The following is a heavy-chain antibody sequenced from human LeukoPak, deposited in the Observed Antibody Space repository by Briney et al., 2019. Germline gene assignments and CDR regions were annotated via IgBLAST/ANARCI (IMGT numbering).Heavy chain of an antibody. D-gene: IGHD3-10*01. V-gene: IGHV1-69*13. J-gene: IGHJ6*03. CDR3: ARGSGGSGSYAGHYYYYCMDV. CDR1: GGTFSSYA. Sequence: GASVKVSCKASGGTFSSYAISWVRQAPGQGLEWMGGIIPIFGTANYAQKFQGRVTITADESTSTAYMELSSLRSEDTAVYYCARGSGGSGSYAGHYYYYCMDVWGKGTTVTISS. CDR2: IIPIFGTA.